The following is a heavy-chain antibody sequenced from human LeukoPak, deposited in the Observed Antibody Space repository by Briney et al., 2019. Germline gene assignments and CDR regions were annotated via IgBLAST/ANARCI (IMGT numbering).Heavy chain of an antibody. J-gene: IGHJ5*02. CDR3: ARDPSPFYSGSYLGFDP. Sequence: VQPSETLSLTCTVSGDSITTYYWSWIRQPPGTGLEWIGYIFQSGTTKYNPSLKSRVTILSDVSKNQFSLNLTSVTAADTAVYYCARDPSPFYSGSYLGFDPWGQGTLVTVSS. CDR1: GDSITTYY. D-gene: IGHD1-26*01. CDR2: IFQSGTT. V-gene: IGHV4-59*01.